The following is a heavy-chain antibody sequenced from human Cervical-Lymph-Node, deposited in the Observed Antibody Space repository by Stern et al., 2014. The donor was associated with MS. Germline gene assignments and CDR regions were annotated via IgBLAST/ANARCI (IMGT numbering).Heavy chain of an antibody. D-gene: IGHD1-1*01. CDR3: ARVLSLATSDS. CDR1: GYTFTTYY. Sequence: DQLVESGAEIRKPGASVKISCEASGYTFTTYYMHWVRQAPVQGLEWVALFNPSGGKTTYAQRFQGRVTVTGDTSTSTVYMELTGLRSEDTAVYYCARVLSLATSDSWGQGTLVIVSS. V-gene: IGHV1-46*01. J-gene: IGHJ4*02. CDR2: FNPSGGKT.